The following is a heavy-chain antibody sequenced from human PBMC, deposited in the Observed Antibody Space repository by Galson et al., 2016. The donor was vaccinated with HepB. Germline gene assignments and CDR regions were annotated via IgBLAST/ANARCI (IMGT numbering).Heavy chain of an antibody. CDR3: ARDLTVRTLDY. D-gene: IGHD4-17*01. CDR1: RFAFHGYA. V-gene: IGHV3-33*01. Sequence: SLRLSCAASRFAFHGYAMHWVRQAPGKGLEWLAVIWYDGSNKYYADSVKGRFTISRDNSNNTLYLQMNSLRAEDTAAYYCARDLTVRTLDYWGQGTLVTVSS. CDR2: IWYDGSNK. J-gene: IGHJ4*02.